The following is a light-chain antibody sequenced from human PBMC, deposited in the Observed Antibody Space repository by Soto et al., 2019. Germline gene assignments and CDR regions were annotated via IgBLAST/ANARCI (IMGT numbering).Light chain of an antibody. J-gene: IGKJ2*01. CDR2: AAS. V-gene: IGKV1-39*01. Sequence: DIQMTQSPSSLSASVGDRVTITCRASQSIGTYLNWYLQKPGKAPQLLIHAASSLQTGVPSRFSDSGSGTEFTLTISSLQPEDFASSYCHQSFSTPPTFGQGTELAIK. CDR1: QSIGTY. CDR3: HQSFSTPPT.